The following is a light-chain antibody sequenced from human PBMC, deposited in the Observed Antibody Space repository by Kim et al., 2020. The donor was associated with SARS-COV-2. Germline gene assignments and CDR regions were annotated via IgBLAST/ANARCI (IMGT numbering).Light chain of an antibody. J-gene: IGKJ2*01. CDR2: YVS. CDR1: QRIGSS. Sequence: QAKVTITCQASQRIGSSLHWYQPKPDQSPKLLIKYVSQSISGVPSRFSGSGSGTDFTLTINSLEAEDAAVYYCHQTNNLRYTFGQGTKLEI. CDR3: HQTNNLRYT. V-gene: IGKV6D-21*02.